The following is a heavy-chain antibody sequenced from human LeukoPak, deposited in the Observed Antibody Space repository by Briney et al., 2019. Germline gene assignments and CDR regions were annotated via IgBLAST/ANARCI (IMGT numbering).Heavy chain of an antibody. V-gene: IGHV1-18*01. Sequence: ASVKVSCKASGYTFTSYGISWVRQAPGQGLEWMGWISVYNGNTNYAQKLQGRVTMTTDTSTSTAYMELRSLRSDDTAVYYCARVEYSSSWYGPNNWFDPWGQGTLVTVSS. CDR2: ISVYNGNT. D-gene: IGHD6-13*01. CDR1: GYTFTSYG. J-gene: IGHJ5*02. CDR3: ARVEYSSSWYGPNNWFDP.